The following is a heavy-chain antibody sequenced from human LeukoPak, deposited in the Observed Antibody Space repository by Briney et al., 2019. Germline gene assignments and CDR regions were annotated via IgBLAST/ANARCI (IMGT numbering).Heavy chain of an antibody. CDR2: IYSTGIT. J-gene: IGHJ2*01. Sequence: PSETLSLTCSVSGGSLKNYYWSWIRQPPGKGLEWFGHIYSTGITNYNPSLRSRLAISVDTSKNQFSLKLSSVTAADTALYFCARLSVDMNTLDWYFDLWGRGTLATVSS. CDR3: ARLSVDMNTLDWYFDL. CDR1: GGSLKNYY. V-gene: IGHV4-4*08. D-gene: IGHD5-24*01.